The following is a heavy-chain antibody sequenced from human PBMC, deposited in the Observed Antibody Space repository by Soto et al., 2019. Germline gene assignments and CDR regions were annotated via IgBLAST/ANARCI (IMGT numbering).Heavy chain of an antibody. CDR2: IYDSGRS. Sequence: QVQLQESGPGLVKPSGTLSLSCAVSGGSINSSNSWSWVRQPPGKGLEWIGEIYDSGRSNYNPSLKSRVIMSVDKARNRFSLQLRSVTAADTAVYYCARVEAVGVLSYFDSWGQGALVTVSS. V-gene: IGHV4-4*02. J-gene: IGHJ4*02. CDR3: ARVEAVGVLSYFDS. CDR1: GGSINSSNS. D-gene: IGHD2-8*01.